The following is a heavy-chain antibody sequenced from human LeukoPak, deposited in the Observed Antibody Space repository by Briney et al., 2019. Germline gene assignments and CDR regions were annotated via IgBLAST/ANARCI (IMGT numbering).Heavy chain of an antibody. V-gene: IGHV3-66*04. D-gene: IGHD4-11*01. J-gene: IGHJ6*02. CDR1: GFTVSSNY. Sequence: QAGGSLRLSCAASGFTVSSNYMSWVRQAPGKGLEWVSIIYSGGSTYYADSVKGRFTISRDNSKNTLYLQMNSLRAEDTAVYYCARQNTVDYYYAMDVWGQGTTVTVSS. CDR2: IYSGGST. CDR3: ARQNTVDYYYAMDV.